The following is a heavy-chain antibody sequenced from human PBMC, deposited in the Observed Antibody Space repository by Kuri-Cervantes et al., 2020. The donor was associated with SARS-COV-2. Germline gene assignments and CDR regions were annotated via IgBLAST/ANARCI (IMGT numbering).Heavy chain of an antibody. Sequence: LSLTCAASGFTFSSYNMNWVRQAPGKGLEWISYITSSSSIYYAVSVKGRFTISRDNAKNSLNLQMNSLRAEDTAMYYCAREGYYGGSGFYDYWGQGTLVTVSS. CDR1: GFTFSSYN. V-gene: IGHV3-21*05. D-gene: IGHD3-22*01. CDR2: ITSSSSI. CDR3: AREGYYGGSGFYDY. J-gene: IGHJ4*02.